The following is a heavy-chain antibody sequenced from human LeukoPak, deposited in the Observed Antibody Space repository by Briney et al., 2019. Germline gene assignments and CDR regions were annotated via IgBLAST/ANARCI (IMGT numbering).Heavy chain of an antibody. Sequence: GGSLRLSCAASGFTFSSYSMNWVRQAPGKGLEWVSSISSSSSYIYYADSVKGRFTISRDNAKNSLYLQMNSLRAEDTAVYYCARDMGEWIQLWLLDYWGQGTLVTVSS. CDR1: GFTFSSYS. V-gene: IGHV3-21*01. J-gene: IGHJ4*02. CDR3: ARDMGEWIQLWLLDY. D-gene: IGHD5-18*01. CDR2: ISSSSSYI.